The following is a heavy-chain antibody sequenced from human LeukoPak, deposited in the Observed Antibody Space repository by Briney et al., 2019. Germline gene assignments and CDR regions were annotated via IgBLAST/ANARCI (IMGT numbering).Heavy chain of an antibody. CDR1: GFTFNSYS. Sequence: PGGSLRLSCAASGFTFNSYSMNWVRQAPGKGLEWVSSISSTSTYIYYADSVKGRFTISRDNAKNSLYLQMNSLRAEDTAVYYCARDPILISTSGYFDYWGQGTLVTVSS. J-gene: IGHJ4*02. CDR2: ISSTSTYI. V-gene: IGHV3-21*01. CDR3: ARDPILISTSGYFDY. D-gene: IGHD6-6*01.